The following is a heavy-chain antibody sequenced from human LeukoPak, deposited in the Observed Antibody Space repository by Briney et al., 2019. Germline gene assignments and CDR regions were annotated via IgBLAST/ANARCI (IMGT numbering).Heavy chain of an antibody. CDR2: IYYSGST. D-gene: IGHD7-27*01. V-gene: IGHV4-39*07. CDR1: GGSISSSSYY. J-gene: IGHJ4*02. Sequence: SETLSLTCTVSGGSISSSSYYWGWIRQPPGKGLEWIGSIYYSGSTYYNPSLKSRVTISVDTSRNQFSLKLNSVTAADTAVYYCASRKLGNDYWGQGTLVTVSS. CDR3: ASRKLGNDY.